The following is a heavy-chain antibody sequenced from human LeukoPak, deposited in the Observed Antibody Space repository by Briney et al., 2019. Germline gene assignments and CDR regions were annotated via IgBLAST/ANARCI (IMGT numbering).Heavy chain of an antibody. D-gene: IGHD3-22*01. J-gene: IGHJ4*02. CDR2: IIPIFGTA. V-gene: IGHV1-69*06. Sequence: ASVKVSCKASGGTFSSYAISWVRQAPGQGLEWMGGIIPIFGTANYAQKFQGRVTITADKSTSTAYMELSSLRSEDTAVYYCARDRTRPPYYYDNSGYYPIDYWGQGTLVTVSS. CDR1: GGTFSSYA. CDR3: ARDRTRPPYYYDNSGYYPIDY.